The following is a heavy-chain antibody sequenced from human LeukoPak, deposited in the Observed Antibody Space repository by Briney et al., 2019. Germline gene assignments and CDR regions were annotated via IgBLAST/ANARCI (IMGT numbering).Heavy chain of an antibody. J-gene: IGHJ4*02. CDR3: ARVHPHSVHVWGSYRHENYYFDY. Sequence: GGSLRLSCVGSGYIFSTYWMNWVRQAPGKGLEWVANIKQDGSEKYHVDSVKGRFTISRDNAKNSLYLQMDSLRVEDTAVYYCARVHPHSVHVWGSYRHENYYFDYWGQGTLVTVSS. D-gene: IGHD3-16*02. CDR2: IKQDGSEK. V-gene: IGHV3-7*01. CDR1: GYIFSTYW.